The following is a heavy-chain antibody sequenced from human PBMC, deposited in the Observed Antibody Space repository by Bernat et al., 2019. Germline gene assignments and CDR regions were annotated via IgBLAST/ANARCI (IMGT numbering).Heavy chain of an antibody. CDR2: IYSGGST. D-gene: IGHD1-26*01. CDR1: GFTVSSNY. V-gene: IGHV3-53*01. Sequence: EVQLVESGGGLIQPGGSLRLSCAASGFTVSSNYMSWVRQAPGKGLEWVSVIYSGGSTYYADSVKGRFTISRDNSKNTLYLQMNSLRAEDTAVYYCARDLGGGSDCQCYCYGMDVWDQGTTVTVSS. J-gene: IGHJ6*02. CDR3: ARDLGGGSDCQCYCYGMDV.